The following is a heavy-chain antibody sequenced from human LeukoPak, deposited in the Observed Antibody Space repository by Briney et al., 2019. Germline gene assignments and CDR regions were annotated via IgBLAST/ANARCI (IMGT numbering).Heavy chain of an antibody. D-gene: IGHD6-19*01. J-gene: IGHJ4*02. CDR2: ISADNGNT. CDR1: GYTLTNYG. CDR3: ARAQSSGWLRYYFDY. V-gene: IGHV1-18*01. Sequence: ASVNVSCKASGYTLTNYGLSWVRQAPGQGLEWMGWISADNGNTNYAQKLQGRVTMTTDTSTSTAYMELRSLRSDDTAVYYCARAQSSGWLRYYFDYWGQGTLVTVSS.